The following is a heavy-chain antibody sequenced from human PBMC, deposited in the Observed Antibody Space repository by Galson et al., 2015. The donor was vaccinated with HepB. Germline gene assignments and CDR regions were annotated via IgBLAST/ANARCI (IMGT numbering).Heavy chain of an antibody. Sequence: SLRLSCAASGFTFSNSWMNWVRQAPGKGLEWVGRIKSKTDGGITEYAAPVKGRFTISRDDSKNTLYLQMNSLETEDTAVYYCSTPLRWSFDWNYWGQGTLVTVSP. CDR2: IKSKTDGGIT. J-gene: IGHJ4*02. V-gene: IGHV3-15*01. D-gene: IGHD3-9*01. CDR1: GFTFSNSW. CDR3: STPLRWSFDWNY.